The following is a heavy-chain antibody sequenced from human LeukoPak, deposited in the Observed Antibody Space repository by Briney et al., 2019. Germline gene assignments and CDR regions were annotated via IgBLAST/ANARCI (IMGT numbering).Heavy chain of an antibody. Sequence: GGSLRLSCAASGFTFSSYWMHWVRQAPGKGLVWVSRINSDGSSTSYADSVKGRFTISRDNAKNSLYLQMNSLRAEDTAVYYCARDYRPMWFGELLGLDYWGQGTLVTVSS. J-gene: IGHJ4*02. CDR2: INSDGSST. V-gene: IGHV3-74*01. CDR3: ARDYRPMWFGELLGLDY. CDR1: GFTFSSYW. D-gene: IGHD3-10*01.